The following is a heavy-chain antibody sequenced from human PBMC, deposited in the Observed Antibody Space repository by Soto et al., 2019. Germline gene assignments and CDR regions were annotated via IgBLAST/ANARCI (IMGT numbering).Heavy chain of an antibody. V-gene: IGHV3-48*03. J-gene: IGHJ5*02. D-gene: IGHD3-22*01. CDR2: ISSSGSII. CDR3: ARGVLYYYDSSGYPHRFDP. CDR1: GFTFSSYE. Sequence: EVQLVESGGGLVQPGGSLRLSCAASGFTFSSYEMNWVRQAPGKGLEWVSYISSSGSIIYYADSVKGRFTISRDNAKNSLYLQMNSLRAEDTAVYYCARGVLYYYDSSGYPHRFDPWGQGTLVIVSS.